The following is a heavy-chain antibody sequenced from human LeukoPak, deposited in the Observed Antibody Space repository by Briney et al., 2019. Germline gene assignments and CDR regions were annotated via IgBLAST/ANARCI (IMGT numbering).Heavy chain of an antibody. D-gene: IGHD3-3*01. Sequence: GGSLRLSCAASGFTFSAYSMNWVRQAPGKGPEWVSYINRGSDTSFYADSVKGRFTVSRDNAKNSLYLEMNSLRAEDTAVYYCARDPHDFWSGYPAYAFDIWGQGTMVTVSS. J-gene: IGHJ3*02. CDR3: ARDPHDFWSGYPAYAFDI. CDR2: INRGSDTS. CDR1: GFTFSAYS. V-gene: IGHV3-48*04.